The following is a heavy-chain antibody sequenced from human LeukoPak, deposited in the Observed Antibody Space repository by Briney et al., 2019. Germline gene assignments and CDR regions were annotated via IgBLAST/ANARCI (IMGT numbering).Heavy chain of an antibody. Sequence: PSETLSLTCTVSGGSISSYYWSWIRQPAGKGLEWIGRIYTSGSTSYNPSLKSRVTMSVDTSKNQFSLKLSSVTAADTAVYYCARDLRGGSSSWFFDYWGQGTLVTVSS. CDR3: ARDLRGGSSSWFFDY. V-gene: IGHV4-4*07. J-gene: IGHJ4*02. D-gene: IGHD6-13*01. CDR2: IYTSGST. CDR1: GGSISSYY.